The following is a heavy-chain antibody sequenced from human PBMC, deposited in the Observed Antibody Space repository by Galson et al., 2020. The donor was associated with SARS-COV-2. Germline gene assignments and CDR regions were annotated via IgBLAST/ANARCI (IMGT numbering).Heavy chain of an antibody. CDR1: GYTFTSYG. CDR2: ISAYNGNT. V-gene: IGHV1-18*01. D-gene: IGHD2-2*01. CDR3: ARGRYIVVVPAATNYYFYGIDV. Sequence: ASVTVSCTASGYTFTSYGISWARQAPGQGLEWMGRISAYNGNTNSAQKLQGRVTKTTDPSTSTAYMELRSLRPDDTAVYYFARGRYIVVVPAATNYYFYGIDVWCQGTTCTVSS. J-gene: IGHJ6*02.